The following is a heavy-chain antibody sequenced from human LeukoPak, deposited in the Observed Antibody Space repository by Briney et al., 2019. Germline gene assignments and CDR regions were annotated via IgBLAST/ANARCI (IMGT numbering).Heavy chain of an antibody. Sequence: SETLSLTCTVSGDSISSSSYYWGWIRQPPGKGLEWIGNVYYSGSTYYNPSLKSRVTVSVDTSKNQFSLRLSSVTAADTAVYYCARSHYDILTGYYWDYWGQGTLVTVSS. CDR2: VYYSGST. V-gene: IGHV4-39*07. J-gene: IGHJ4*02. CDR1: GDSISSSSYY. D-gene: IGHD3-9*01. CDR3: ARSHYDILTGYYWDY.